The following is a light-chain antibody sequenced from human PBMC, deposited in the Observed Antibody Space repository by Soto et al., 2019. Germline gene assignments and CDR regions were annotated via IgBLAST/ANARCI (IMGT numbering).Light chain of an antibody. CDR2: DVS. Sequence: DIVMTQSAAPLSVSPGESATLSCRAGQGVTTNFAWYQQKSGQSPRLLIYDVSIRATGVPARFSGTGSETDFTLTISGLQSEDAAVYFCQQYNNWPFSLGQGTRLEIK. V-gene: IGKV3-15*01. J-gene: IGKJ5*01. CDR1: QGVTTN. CDR3: QQYNNWPFS.